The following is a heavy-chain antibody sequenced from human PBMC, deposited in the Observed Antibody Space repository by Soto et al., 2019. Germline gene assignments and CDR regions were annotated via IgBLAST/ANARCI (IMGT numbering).Heavy chain of an antibody. Sequence: PGGSLRLSCAASGFTFSGSAMHWVRQASGKGLEWVGRIRSKANSYATAYAASVKGRFTISRDDSKNTAYLQMNSLKTEDTAVYYCTSRITMVRGVITHIDYWGQGTLVTVSS. V-gene: IGHV3-73*01. CDR3: TSRITMVRGVITHIDY. CDR1: GFTFSGSA. J-gene: IGHJ4*02. CDR2: IRSKANSYAT. D-gene: IGHD3-10*01.